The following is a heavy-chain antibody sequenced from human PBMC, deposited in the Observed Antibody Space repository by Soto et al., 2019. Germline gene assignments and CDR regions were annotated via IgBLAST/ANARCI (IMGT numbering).Heavy chain of an antibody. CDR1: GGSFSGYY. Sequence: SETLSLTCAVYGGSFSGYYWSWIRQPPGEGLEWIGEINHSGSTNYNPSLKSRVTISVDTSKNQFSLKLSSVTAADTAVYYCARASSSWWDAFDIWGQGTMVTVSS. J-gene: IGHJ3*02. D-gene: IGHD6-13*01. CDR3: ARASSSWWDAFDI. CDR2: INHSGST. V-gene: IGHV4-34*01.